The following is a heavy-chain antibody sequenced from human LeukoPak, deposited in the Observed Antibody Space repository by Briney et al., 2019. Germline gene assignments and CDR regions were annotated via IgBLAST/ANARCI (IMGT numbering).Heavy chain of an antibody. Sequence: ASVKVSCKASGYTFTSYDINWVRQATGQGLEWRGWMNPNSGNTGYAQKFQGRVTMNRNTSISKTYMELSNLRSEDTAVYYCARGPAYSSSSYYYYMDVWGKGTTVTVSS. D-gene: IGHD6-6*01. J-gene: IGHJ6*03. CDR3: ARGPAYSSSSYYYYMDV. V-gene: IGHV1-8*01. CDR2: MNPNSGNT. CDR1: GYTFTSYD.